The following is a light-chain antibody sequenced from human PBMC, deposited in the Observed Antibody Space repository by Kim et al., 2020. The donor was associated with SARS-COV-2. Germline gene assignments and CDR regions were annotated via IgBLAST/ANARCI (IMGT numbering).Light chain of an antibody. CDR2: YDS. V-gene: IGLV3-21*04. CDR1: NIGRKS. J-gene: IGLJ3*02. CDR3: QVRDSGGDHWV. Sequence: SYELTQPPSVSVAPGETATIPCGGNNIGRKSVHWYQQKSGQAPVLVIFYDSDRPSGVPDRFSGSNSGDTATLTISRVEAGDEADYYCQVRDSGGDHWVFGGGTKVTVL.